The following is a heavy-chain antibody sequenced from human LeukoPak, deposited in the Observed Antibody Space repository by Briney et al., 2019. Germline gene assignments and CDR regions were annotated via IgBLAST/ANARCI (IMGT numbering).Heavy chain of an antibody. Sequence: SETLSLTCAVYGGSFSGYYWSWIRQPPGKGLEWIGEINHSGSTNYNPSLKSRVTISVDTSKNQFSLKLSSVTAADTAVYYCRIVGATSGAHYFDYWGQGTLVTVSS. CDR1: GGSFSGYY. CDR2: INHSGST. V-gene: IGHV4-34*01. CDR3: RIVGATSGAHYFDY. D-gene: IGHD1-26*01. J-gene: IGHJ4*02.